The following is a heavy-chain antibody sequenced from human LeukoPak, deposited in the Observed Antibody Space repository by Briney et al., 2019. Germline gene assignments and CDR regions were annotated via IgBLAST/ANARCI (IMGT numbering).Heavy chain of an antibody. Sequence: GGSLRLSCAASGFTFSSYAMSWVRQAPGKGLEWVSAISGSGGSTYYADSVKGRFTISRDNSKNTLYLQMNSLRVEDTAVYYCAREGGYNVYFDYWGQGTLVTVSS. D-gene: IGHD5-24*01. CDR3: AREGGYNVYFDY. J-gene: IGHJ4*02. CDR2: ISGSGGST. CDR1: GFTFSSYA. V-gene: IGHV3-23*01.